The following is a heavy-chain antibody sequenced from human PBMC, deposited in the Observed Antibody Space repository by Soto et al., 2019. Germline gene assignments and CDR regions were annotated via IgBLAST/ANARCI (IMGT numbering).Heavy chain of an antibody. CDR3: ARAYLGRLPRRAHYYSAIDV. Sequence: EVQLVESGGGSVQPGGSLRLSCAASGFSFRDYDMHWVRQPTGKGLEWVSGLGAADDPYYVASVKGRFSVSSDNAQNSLYLQMNNLIVDDTAVYYCARAYLGRLPRRAHYYSAIDVWGRGTTVTVSS. CDR2: LGAADDP. V-gene: IGHV3-13*05. CDR1: GFSFRDYD. J-gene: IGHJ6*02. D-gene: IGHD1-26*01.